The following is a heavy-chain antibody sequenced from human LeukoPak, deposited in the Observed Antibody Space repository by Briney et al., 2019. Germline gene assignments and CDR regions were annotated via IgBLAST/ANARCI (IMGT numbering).Heavy chain of an antibody. D-gene: IGHD6-19*01. V-gene: IGHV1-8*03. CDR2: MNPKSGNT. J-gene: IGHJ4*02. Sequence: ASVKVSCKASGYTFTSYDINWVRQATGQGLEWMGWMNPKSGNTGHAQKFQGRVTITRNTSIRTVYMELSSLRSEDTAVYYCARHNYSSGWFFFDYWGQGTLVTVSS. CDR1: GYTFTSYD. CDR3: ARHNYSSGWFFFDY.